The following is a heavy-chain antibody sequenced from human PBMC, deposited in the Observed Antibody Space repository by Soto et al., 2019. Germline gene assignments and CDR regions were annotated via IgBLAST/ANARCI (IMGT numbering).Heavy chain of an antibody. Sequence: GGSLRLSCAASGFTFSNAWMNWVRQAPGKGLEWVGRIKSKTDGGTTDYAAPVKGRFTISRDDSKNTLYLQMNSLKTEDTAVYYCTTGYTAMVPRSFDYLGQGTLVTSPQ. CDR3: TTGYTAMVPRSFDY. D-gene: IGHD5-18*01. J-gene: IGHJ4*02. V-gene: IGHV3-15*07. CDR2: IKSKTDGGTT. CDR1: GFTFSNAW.